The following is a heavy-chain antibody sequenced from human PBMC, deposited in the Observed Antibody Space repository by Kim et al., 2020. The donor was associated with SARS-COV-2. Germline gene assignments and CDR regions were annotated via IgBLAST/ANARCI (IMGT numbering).Heavy chain of an antibody. Sequence: ASVKVSCKASGYTFTGYYMHWVRQAPGQGLEWMGWINPNSGGTNYAQKFQGRVTMTRDTSISTAYMELSRLRSDDTAVYYCARDLADDSPMDYWGQGTLVTVSS. V-gene: IGHV1-2*02. J-gene: IGHJ4*02. CDR3: ARDLADDSPMDY. CDR1: GYTFTGYY. D-gene: IGHD6-19*01. CDR2: INPNSGGT.